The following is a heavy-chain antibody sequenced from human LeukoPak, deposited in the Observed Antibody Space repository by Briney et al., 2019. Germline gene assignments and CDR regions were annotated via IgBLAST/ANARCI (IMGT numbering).Heavy chain of an antibody. J-gene: IGHJ6*02. CDR3: TKDSSSGSSYYFHGMDV. V-gene: IGHV3-30*18. CDR2: ISYDGSNK. D-gene: IGHD3-10*01. Sequence: GGSLRLSCAASGFTFSSYGMHWVRQAPGKGLEWVAVISYDGSNKYYVDSVKGRFTISRDNSKNTLYLQMNSLRAEDTALYYCTKDSSSGSSYYFHGMDVWGQGTTVTVS. CDR1: GFTFSSYG.